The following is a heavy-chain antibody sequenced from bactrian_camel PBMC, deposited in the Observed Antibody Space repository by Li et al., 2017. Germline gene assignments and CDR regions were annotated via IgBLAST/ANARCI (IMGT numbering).Heavy chain of an antibody. CDR2: RNIRGGRS. D-gene: IGHD5*01. J-gene: IGHJ4*01. V-gene: IGHV3S1*01. CDR3: ATDLMVTTGEYTY. Sequence: HVQLVESGGGLMQAGGSMRLSCAASGFEMNTAFMWWVRQAPGKGLEWVSGRNIRGGRSYYSDSVKGRFTISRDDAKNTVYLQMNSLNFEDSGVYYCATDLMVTTGEYTYWGQGTQVTVS. CDR1: GFEMNTAF.